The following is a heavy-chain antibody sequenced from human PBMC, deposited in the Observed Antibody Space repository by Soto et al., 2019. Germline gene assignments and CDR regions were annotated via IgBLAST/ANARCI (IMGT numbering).Heavy chain of an antibody. D-gene: IGHD4-17*01. J-gene: IGHJ6*03. V-gene: IGHV4-31*03. CDR1: DGSISGGGYY. CDR2: IYYSGST. CDR3: ARDNGDYAKHYYYSYMAV. Sequence: SETLSLTCTVADGSISGGGYYWSWIRQHPGKGLEWIGYIYYSGSTYYNPSLKSRVTISVDTSKNQFSLKLSSVTAADTAVYYCARDNGDYAKHYYYSYMAVWGKGTTVTVSS.